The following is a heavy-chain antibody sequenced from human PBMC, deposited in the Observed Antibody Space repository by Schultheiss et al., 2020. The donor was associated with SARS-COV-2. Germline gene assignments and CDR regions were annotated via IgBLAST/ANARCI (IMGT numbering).Heavy chain of an antibody. CDR2: ISYDGSNK. V-gene: IGHV3-30*18. J-gene: IGHJ4*02. Sequence: GGSLRLSCAASGFTFSSYGMHWVRQAPGKGLEWVAVISYDGSNKYYADSVKGRFTISRDNAKNSLYLQMNSLRDEDTAVYYCAKDRKGGRVTTGTTFDYWGQGTLVTVSS. D-gene: IGHD1-7*01. CDR3: AKDRKGGRVTTGTTFDY. CDR1: GFTFSSYG.